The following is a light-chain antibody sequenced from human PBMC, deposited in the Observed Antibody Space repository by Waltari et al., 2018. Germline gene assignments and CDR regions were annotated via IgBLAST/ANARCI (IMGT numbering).Light chain of an antibody. V-gene: IGKV1-NL1*01. CDR1: QGIGNS. Sequence: DIQMTQSQSSLSPSVGDRVTITCRASQGIGNSLAWYQQKPGKAPNLLLYATSRLQSGVPSRFSGSGSGTDYTLTISSLQPEDCATYYCQQYSSTPWTFGQGAKVEIK. CDR3: QQYSSTPWT. J-gene: IGKJ1*01. CDR2: ATS.